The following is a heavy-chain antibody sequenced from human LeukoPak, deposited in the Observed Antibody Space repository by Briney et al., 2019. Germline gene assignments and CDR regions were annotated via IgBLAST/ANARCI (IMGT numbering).Heavy chain of an antibody. V-gene: IGHV3-21*01. CDR3: ARVNYDFWSGTRGGAFXI. Sequence: GGSLRLSCAASGFTFSSYSMNWVRQAPGKGLEWVSSISSGSSYIYYADSVKGRFTISRDNAKNSLYLQMNSLRAEDTAVYYCARVNYDFWSGTRGGAFXIWGQGTMVTVSS. CDR1: GFTFSSYS. CDR2: ISSGSSYI. D-gene: IGHD3-3*01. J-gene: IGHJ3*02.